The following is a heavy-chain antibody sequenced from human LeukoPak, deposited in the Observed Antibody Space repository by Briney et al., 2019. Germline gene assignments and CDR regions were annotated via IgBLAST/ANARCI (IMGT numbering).Heavy chain of an antibody. CDR1: GGSISSGSYY. CDR2: IYTSGST. D-gene: IGHD3-16*01. J-gene: IGHJ3*02. V-gene: IGHV4-61*02. Sequence: SETLSLTCTVSGGSISSGSYYWSWIRQPAGKGLEWIGRIYTSGSTNYNPSLKSRVTISVDTSKNQFSLKLSSVTAADTAVYYCARAPYYDYVWGSFRAWDAFDIWGQGTMVTVSS. CDR3: ARAPYYDYVWGSFRAWDAFDI.